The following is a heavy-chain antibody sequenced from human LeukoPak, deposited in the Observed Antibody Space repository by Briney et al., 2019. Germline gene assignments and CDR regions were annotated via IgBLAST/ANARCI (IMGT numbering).Heavy chain of an antibody. CDR2: ISYDGSNK. CDR1: GLTFSGYD. D-gene: IGHD5-24*01. V-gene: IGHV3-30-3*01. CDR3: ARDRTRDGYNQGRVFDY. J-gene: IGHJ4*02. Sequence: PGGSLRLSCAASGLTFSGYDMHWVRQAPGKGLEWVAVISYDGSNKYYADSVKGRFTISRDNSKNTLFLQMNSLRGEDTAVYYCARDRTRDGYNQGRVFDYWGQGTLVTVSS.